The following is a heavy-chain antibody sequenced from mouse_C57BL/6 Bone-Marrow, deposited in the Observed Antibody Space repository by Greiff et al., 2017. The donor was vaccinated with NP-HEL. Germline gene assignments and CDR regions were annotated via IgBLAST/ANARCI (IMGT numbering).Heavy chain of an antibody. CDR3: TNYGRSYGFAY. D-gene: IGHD1-1*01. CDR2: ISSGGDYI. CDR1: GFTFSSYA. V-gene: IGHV5-9-1*02. J-gene: IGHJ3*01. Sequence: EVMLVESGEGLVKPGGSLKLSCAASGFTFSSYAMSWVRQTPEKRLEWFAYISSGGDYIYYADTVKGRFTISRDNARNTLYLQMSSLKSEDTAVYYGTNYGRSYGFAYWGEGTLVTVAA.